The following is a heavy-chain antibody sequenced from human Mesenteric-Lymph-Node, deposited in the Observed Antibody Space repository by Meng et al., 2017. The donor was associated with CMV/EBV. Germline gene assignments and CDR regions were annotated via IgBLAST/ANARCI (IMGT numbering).Heavy chain of an antibody. CDR2: INWNGGST. V-gene: IGHV3-20*04. D-gene: IGHD3-16*01. J-gene: IGHJ4*02. CDR1: GFTFEDYA. Sequence: GGSLRLSCAASGFTFEDYAMSWVRQAPGKGLEWVSGINWNGGSTGYADSVKGRFTISRDNAKNSLYLQMNSLRAEDTAVYYCARDRVALRHFDYWGQGTLVTVSS. CDR3: ARDRVALRHFDY.